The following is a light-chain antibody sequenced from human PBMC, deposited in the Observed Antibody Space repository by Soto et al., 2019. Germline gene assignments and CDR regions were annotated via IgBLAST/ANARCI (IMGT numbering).Light chain of an antibody. J-gene: IGLJ7*01. V-gene: IGLV7-46*01. CDR1: TGAVTSGHY. CDR2: DIS. Sequence: QTVVTQEPTLTVSPGGTVTLTCGFSTGAVTSGHYPYWFQQKPGQAPRTLIYDISNKHSWTPARFSGSLLGGKAALTLSGAQPEDEAEYYCLLFYSGARPVFGGGTQLTVL. CDR3: LLFYSGARPV.